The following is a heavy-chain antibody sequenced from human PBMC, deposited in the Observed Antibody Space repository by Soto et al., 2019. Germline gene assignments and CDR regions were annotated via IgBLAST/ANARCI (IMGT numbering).Heavy chain of an antibody. J-gene: IGHJ1*01. CDR2: ISSSSSTI. Sequence: GGSLRLSCAASGFTFSSYSMNWVRQAPGKGLEWVSYISSSSSTIYYADSVKGRFTISRDNAKNSLYLQMNSLRDEDTAVYYCARGVTYYYDCSGYWHFQHWGQGTLVTVSS. D-gene: IGHD3-22*01. CDR1: GFTFSSYS. CDR3: ARGVTYYYDCSGYWHFQH. V-gene: IGHV3-48*02.